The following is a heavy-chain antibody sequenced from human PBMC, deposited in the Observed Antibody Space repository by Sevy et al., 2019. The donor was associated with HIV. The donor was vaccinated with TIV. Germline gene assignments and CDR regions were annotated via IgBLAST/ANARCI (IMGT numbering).Heavy chain of an antibody. Sequence: SETLSLTCAVSGGSISSGGYSWSWIRQPPGKGLEWIGYIYHSGSTYYNPSLESRLTISVDRSKNQFSLNLSSVTAADTAVYYCARVATGTHHNNWFDPWGQGTLVTVSS. D-gene: IGHD1-1*01. V-gene: IGHV4-30-2*01. CDR1: GGSISSGGYS. CDR2: IYHSGST. CDR3: ARVATGTHHNNWFDP. J-gene: IGHJ5*02.